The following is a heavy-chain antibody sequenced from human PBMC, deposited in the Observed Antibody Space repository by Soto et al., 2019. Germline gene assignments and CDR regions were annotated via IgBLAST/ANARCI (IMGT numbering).Heavy chain of an antibody. D-gene: IGHD6-19*01. Sequence: PGGSLRLSCAASGFTFSSYGMHWVRQAPGKGLEWVAVIWYDGSNKYYADSVKGRFTISRDNSKNTLYLQMNSLRAEDTAVYYCARAKGIAVAYFDYWGQGTLVTVSS. CDR3: ARAKGIAVAYFDY. V-gene: IGHV3-33*01. J-gene: IGHJ4*02. CDR1: GFTFSSYG. CDR2: IWYDGSNK.